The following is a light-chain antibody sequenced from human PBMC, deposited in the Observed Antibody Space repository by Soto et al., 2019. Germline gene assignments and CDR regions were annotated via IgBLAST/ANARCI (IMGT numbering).Light chain of an antibody. CDR1: QSVSSN. Sequence: EIVMTQSPATLSVSPGERATLSCRASQSVSSNLAWVQQKPGQAPRLLIYTTSTRATGIPVRFSGSGSGTEFTLTISSLQSEDFAVYYCQQYNDRPGTFGQGTRVEIK. CDR2: TTS. CDR3: QQYNDRPGT. J-gene: IGKJ1*01. V-gene: IGKV3-15*01.